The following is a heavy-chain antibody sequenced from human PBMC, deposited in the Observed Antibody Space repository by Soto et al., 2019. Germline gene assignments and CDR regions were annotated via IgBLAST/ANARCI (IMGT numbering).Heavy chain of an antibody. D-gene: IGHD2-2*01. J-gene: IGHJ5*02. V-gene: IGHV1-69*13. CDR2: IIPIFGTA. Sequence: SVKVSCKASGGTFSSYAISWVRQAPGQGLEWMGGIIPIFGTANYAQKFQGRVTITADESTSTAYMELSSLRSEDTAVYYCARDVVVPAAMSQAGWFDPWGQGTLVTISS. CDR1: GGTFSSYA. CDR3: ARDVVVPAAMSQAGWFDP.